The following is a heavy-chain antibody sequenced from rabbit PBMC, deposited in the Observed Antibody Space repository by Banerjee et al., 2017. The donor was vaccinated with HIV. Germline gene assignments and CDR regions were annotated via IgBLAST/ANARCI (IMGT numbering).Heavy chain of an antibody. CDR3: ARAPSGDGWRLTRLDL. V-gene: IGHV1S40*01. CDR2: IYVGSSGGT. D-gene: IGHD2-1*01. CDR1: GIDFSSTDY. J-gene: IGHJ3*01. Sequence: QSLEESGGDLVKPGASLTLTCKASGIDFSSTDYMCWVRQAPGKGLEWIACIYVGSSGGTYYANWAKGRFTISKTSSTTVTLHMTSLTAADTATYFCARAPSGDGWRLTRLDLWGQGTLVTVS.